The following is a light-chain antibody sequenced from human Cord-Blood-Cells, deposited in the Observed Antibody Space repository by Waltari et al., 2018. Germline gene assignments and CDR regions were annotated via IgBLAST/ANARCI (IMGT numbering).Light chain of an antibody. CDR3: QQLNSYPSLT. V-gene: IGKV1-9*01. Sequence: DIQLTQSPSFLSASVGDRVTITCRASQGISSYLAWYQQKPGKAPKLLIYAACTLQSGVPSRFSDSGSGTEFTLTISSLQPEDFATYYCQQLNSYPSLTFGQGTRLEIK. CDR2: AAC. J-gene: IGKJ5*01. CDR1: QGISSY.